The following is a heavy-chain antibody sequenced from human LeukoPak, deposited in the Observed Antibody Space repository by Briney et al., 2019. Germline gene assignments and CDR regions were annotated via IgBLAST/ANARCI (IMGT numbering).Heavy chain of an antibody. V-gene: IGHV3-30*18. Sequence: GGSLRLSCAASGFTFSSYGMHWVRQAPGKGLEWVAVISYDGSNKYYADSVKGRFTISRDNSKNTLYLQMNSLRAEDTAVYYCAKDHGFTMITFGGLNWFDPWGQGTLVTVSS. CDR3: AKDHGFTMITFGGLNWFDP. CDR1: GFTFSSYG. D-gene: IGHD3-16*01. J-gene: IGHJ5*02. CDR2: ISYDGSNK.